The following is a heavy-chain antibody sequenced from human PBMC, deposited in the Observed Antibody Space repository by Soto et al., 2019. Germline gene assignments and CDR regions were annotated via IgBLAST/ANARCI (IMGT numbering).Heavy chain of an antibody. D-gene: IGHD2-2*01. CDR3: ARDYYVVPAARWFDY. J-gene: IGHJ4*02. CDR1: GFTFSSYG. V-gene: IGHV3-33*01. Sequence: GGSLRLSCAASGFTFSSYGMHWVRQAPGKGLEWVAVIWYDGSNKYYADSVKGRFTISRDNSKNTLYLQMNSLRAEDTAVYYCARDYYVVPAARWFDYWGKGTLVTVSS. CDR2: IWYDGSNK.